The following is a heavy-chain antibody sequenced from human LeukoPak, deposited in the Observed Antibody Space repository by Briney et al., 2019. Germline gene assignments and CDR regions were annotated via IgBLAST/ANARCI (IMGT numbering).Heavy chain of an antibody. CDR1: GFTFSTYS. CDR2: ISYDGNIK. D-gene: IGHD6-19*01. J-gene: IGHJ4*02. Sequence: PGRSLRLSCAASGFTFSTYSMHWVRQAPGKGLEWVAIISYDGNIKYYADSVKGRFTISRDNSKNTLYLQMNSLRTEDTAVYSCANLPEVAGSDFWGQGTLVAVSP. V-gene: IGHV3-30-3*01. CDR3: ANLPEVAGSDF.